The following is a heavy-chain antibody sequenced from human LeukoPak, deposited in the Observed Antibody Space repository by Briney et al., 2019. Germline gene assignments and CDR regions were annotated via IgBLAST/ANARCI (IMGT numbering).Heavy chain of an antibody. CDR3: ARDRAQVGATHLDY. Sequence: GGSLRLSCAASGFTFSSYAMHWVRQAPGKGLEWVAVISYDGSNKYYADSVKGRFTISRDNSKNTLYLQMNSLRAEDTAVYYCARDRAQVGATHLDYWGQGTLVTVSS. V-gene: IGHV3-30*04. CDR2: ISYDGSNK. D-gene: IGHD1-26*01. J-gene: IGHJ4*02. CDR1: GFTFSSYA.